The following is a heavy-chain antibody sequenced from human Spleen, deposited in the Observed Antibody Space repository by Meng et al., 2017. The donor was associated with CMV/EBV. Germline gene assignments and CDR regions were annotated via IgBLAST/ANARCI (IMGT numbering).Heavy chain of an antibody. Sequence: SGFTFNTYTMNWVRQAPGKGLGWLSSIGTNSLYIYYGDSARGRFTISRDNAKNSLYLQMNSLRVEDTAVYYCARKLFGVVISDPFDLWGQGTMVTVSS. V-gene: IGHV3-21*01. J-gene: IGHJ3*01. CDR1: GFTFNTYT. CDR2: IGTNSLYI. CDR3: ARKLFGVVISDPFDL. D-gene: IGHD3-3*01.